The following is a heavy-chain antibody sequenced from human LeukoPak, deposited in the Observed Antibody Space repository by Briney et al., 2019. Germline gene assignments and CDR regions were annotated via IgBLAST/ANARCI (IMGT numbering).Heavy chain of an antibody. CDR1: GFTFSSYA. CDR2: ISYDGSNK. D-gene: IGHD3-22*01. Sequence: PGGSLRLSCAASGFTFSSYAMHWVRQAPGKGLEWVAVISYDGSNKYYADSVKGRFTISRDNSKNTLYLQMNSLRAEDTAVYYCARPVVTMIVVVPGFDYWGQGTLVTVSS. V-gene: IGHV3-30*04. J-gene: IGHJ4*02. CDR3: ARPVVTMIVVVPGFDY.